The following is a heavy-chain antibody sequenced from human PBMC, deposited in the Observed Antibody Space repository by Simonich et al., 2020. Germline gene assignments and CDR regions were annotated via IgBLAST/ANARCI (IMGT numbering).Heavy chain of an antibody. D-gene: IGHD1-7*01. V-gene: IGHV3-23*01. J-gene: IGHJ4*02. CDR2: ISGSGGST. CDR1: GFTFSSYA. CDR3: AKRSGVSITGTFDY. Sequence: EVQLLESGGGLVQPGGSLRLSCAASGFTFSSYAMSWVRQAPGKGVGGVPAISGSGGSTYYADSVKGRFTISRDNSKNTLYLQMNSLRAEDTAVYYCAKRSGVSITGTFDYWGQGTLVTVSS.